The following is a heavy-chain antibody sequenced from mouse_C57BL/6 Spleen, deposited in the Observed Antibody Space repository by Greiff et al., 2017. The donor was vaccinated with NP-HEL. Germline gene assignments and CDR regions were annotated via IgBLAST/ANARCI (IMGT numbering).Heavy chain of an antibody. CDR2: IYPGDGDT. CDR1: GYAFSSSW. CDR3: ARRTTVVEDAMDY. V-gene: IGHV1-82*01. Sequence: VMLVESGPELVKPGASVKISCKASGYAFSSSWMNWVKQRPGKGLEWIGRIYPGDGDTNYNGKFKGKATLTADKSSSTAYMQLSSLTSEDSAVYFCARRTTVVEDAMDYWGQGTSVTVSS. J-gene: IGHJ4*01. D-gene: IGHD1-1*01.